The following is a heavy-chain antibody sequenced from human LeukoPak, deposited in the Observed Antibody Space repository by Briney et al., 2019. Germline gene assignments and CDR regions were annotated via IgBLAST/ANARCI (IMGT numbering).Heavy chain of an antibody. Sequence: SETLSLTCTVSGGSFSSYYWSWIRQPPGKGLEWIGYIYYSGSTNYNPSLKSRVTISVDTSKNQFSLKLSSVTAADTAVYYCARLGGYYDSSGYYNWFDPWGQGTLVTVSS. V-gene: IGHV4-59*08. J-gene: IGHJ5*02. D-gene: IGHD3-22*01. CDR1: GGSFSSYY. CDR3: ARLGGYYDSSGYYNWFDP. CDR2: IYYSGST.